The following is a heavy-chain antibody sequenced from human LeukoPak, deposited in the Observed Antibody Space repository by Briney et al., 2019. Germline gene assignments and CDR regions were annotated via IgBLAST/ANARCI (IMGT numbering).Heavy chain of an antibody. J-gene: IGHJ3*02. D-gene: IGHD1-26*01. CDR2: INHSGST. CDR3: ARGADDAFDI. CDR1: GYSISSGYY. Sequence: SETLSLTCTVSGYSISSGYYWGWIRQPPGKGLEWIGEINHSGSTNYNPSLKSRVTISVDTSKNQFSLKLSSVTAADTAVYYCARGADDAFDIWGQGTMVTVSS. V-gene: IGHV4-38-2*02.